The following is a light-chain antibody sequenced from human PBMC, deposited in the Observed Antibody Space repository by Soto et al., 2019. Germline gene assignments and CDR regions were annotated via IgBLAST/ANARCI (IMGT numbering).Light chain of an antibody. Sequence: QSALTQPRSVSGSPGQSVTISCTGTSRDVGAYNFVSWYQHHPGKAPKRMMYDVSQRPSGVPDRFSGSKSGNTASLTISGLQAEGEAEYYCCSYVGSYTYVFGSGTKLTVL. CDR1: SRDVGAYNF. CDR2: DVS. J-gene: IGLJ1*01. V-gene: IGLV2-11*01. CDR3: CSYVGSYTYV.